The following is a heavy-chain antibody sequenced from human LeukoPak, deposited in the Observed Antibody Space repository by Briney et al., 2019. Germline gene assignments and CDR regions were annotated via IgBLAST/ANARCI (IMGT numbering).Heavy chain of an antibody. Sequence: SETLSLTCAVYGGSFSGYYWSWIRQPPGKGLEWVGEINHSGSTNYNPSLKSRVTISVDTSKNQFSLKLSSVTAADTAVYYCARFRRNSGYSYGRTPHYSYYGMDVWGQGTTVTVS. J-gene: IGHJ6*02. CDR1: GGSFSGYY. CDR2: INHSGST. D-gene: IGHD5-18*01. V-gene: IGHV4-34*01. CDR3: ARFRRNSGYSYGRTPHYSYYGMDV.